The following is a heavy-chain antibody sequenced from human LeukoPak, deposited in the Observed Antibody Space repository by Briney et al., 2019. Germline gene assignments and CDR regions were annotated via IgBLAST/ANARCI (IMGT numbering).Heavy chain of an antibody. CDR3: AKDGFGHSYGYAYFDY. Sequence: GRSLRLSCAASGFTLSSYAMHWVRQAPGKGLEWVAVMSYDGNNKYYADAVKGRFTISRDNSKNTIYLQMNSLRAEDTAVYYCAKDGFGHSYGYAYFDYWGQGTLVTVSS. V-gene: IGHV3-30*18. J-gene: IGHJ4*02. CDR1: GFTLSSYA. CDR2: MSYDGNNK. D-gene: IGHD5-18*01.